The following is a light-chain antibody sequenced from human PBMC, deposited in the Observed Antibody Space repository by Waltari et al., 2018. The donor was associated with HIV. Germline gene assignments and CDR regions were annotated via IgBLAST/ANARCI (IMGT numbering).Light chain of an antibody. CDR1: SSDIGAYDF. CDR3: SSYGDSLKVL. CDR2: EVT. V-gene: IGLV2-8*01. Sequence: QSALTQPPSASGSLGQSVTISCTGSSSDIGAYDFVSWFQQHPHSAPKLLLYEVTRRPATVSDRFSGYRSGNTAFLTVAGLQPDDEATYFCSSYGDSLKVLFGGGTNVTVL. J-gene: IGLJ2*01.